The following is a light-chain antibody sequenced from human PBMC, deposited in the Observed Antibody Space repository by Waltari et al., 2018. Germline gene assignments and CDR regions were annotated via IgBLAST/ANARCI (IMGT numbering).Light chain of an antibody. J-gene: IGKJ1*01. CDR1: QSLLYTSNNKNY. CDR3: LQYLHTPRT. V-gene: IGKV4-1*01. Sequence: DVVMTQSQDSLAVSLGERATINSKSRQSLLYTSNNKNYLAWYQQKPGQPPKILIYWASIRESGVPDRFSGSGSGTDFTLTISGLQAEDVASYFCLQYLHTPRTFGQGTKVEIK. CDR2: WAS.